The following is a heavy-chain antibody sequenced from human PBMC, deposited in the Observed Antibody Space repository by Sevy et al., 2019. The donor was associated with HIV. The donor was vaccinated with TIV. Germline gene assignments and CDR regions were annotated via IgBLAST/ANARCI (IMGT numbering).Heavy chain of an antibody. J-gene: IGHJ5*02. Sequence: ASVKVSCKDSGGTFSSYAISWVRQAPGQGLEWMGRIIPILGIGNYAQKFQGRVTITADKSTSTAYMELRSLRSEDTAVYYCASAPSRGSSITIFGVAGFDPWGQGTLVTVSS. D-gene: IGHD3-3*01. V-gene: IGHV1-69*04. CDR3: ASAPSRGSSITIFGVAGFDP. CDR1: GGTFSSYA. CDR2: IIPILGIG.